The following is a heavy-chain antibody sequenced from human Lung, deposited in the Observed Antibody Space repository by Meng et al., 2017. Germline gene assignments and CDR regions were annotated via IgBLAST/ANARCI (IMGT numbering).Heavy chain of an antibody. CDR3: ARDEDISAAGKLFGDY. D-gene: IGHD6-25*01. V-gene: IGHV1-2*05. CDR1: GYNFPDYY. Sequence: VSVKVSCKPSGYNFPDYYIHWVRRATGQGLEWMGRINPKSGDTHYAKKFQARVTMTGDTSISTAYMELSGLRSDDTVMHYCARDEDISAAGKLFGDYWGQGTLVTVSS. J-gene: IGHJ4*02. CDR2: INPKSGDT.